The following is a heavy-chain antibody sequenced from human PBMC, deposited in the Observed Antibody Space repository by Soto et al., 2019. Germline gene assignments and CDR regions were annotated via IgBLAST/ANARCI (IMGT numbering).Heavy chain of an antibody. CDR2: ISWDGGNT. D-gene: IGHD3-16*01. CDR1: GFTFEDYT. CDR3: AKDGSQKDDDGNWLGS. J-gene: IGHJ5*01. Sequence: EVQLVESGGDVVQPGGSLRLSCAASGFTFEDYTIHWVRQAPGKALEWVSRISWDGGNTYYTHSVKGRFTISRDNSKNSLYLQMNSLRPEDNALYYCAKDGSQKDDDGNWLGSWGQGTLVTVSS. V-gene: IGHV3-43*01.